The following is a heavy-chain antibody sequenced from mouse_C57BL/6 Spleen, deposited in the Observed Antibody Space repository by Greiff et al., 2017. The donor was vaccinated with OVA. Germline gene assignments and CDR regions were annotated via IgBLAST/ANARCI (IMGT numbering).Heavy chain of an antibody. CDR1: GYTFTDYY. V-gene: IGHV1-19*01. CDR2: IYPYNGGT. CDR3: SCSYYYDSLYPPFAS. Sequence: VQLKQSGPVLVKPGASVKMSCKASGYTFTDYYMNWVKQSHGKSLEWIGVIYPYNGGTSYNQKFKGKATLTVDKSSSTAYMELNSQTSEDSSIYYCSCSYYYDSLYPPFASWGPGTLVTVSA. J-gene: IGHJ3*01. D-gene: IGHD2-4*01.